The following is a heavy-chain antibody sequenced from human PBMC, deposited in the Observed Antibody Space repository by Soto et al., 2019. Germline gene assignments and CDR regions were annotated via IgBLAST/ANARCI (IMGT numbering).Heavy chain of an antibody. CDR3: ARLRIAAAGTAYYYYYGVDV. Sequence: PSETLSLTCTLSGGSLSSSSYYWGWIRQPPGKGLEWIGSIYYSGSTYYNPSLKSRVTISVDTSKNQFSLKLSSVTAADTAVYYCARLRIAAAGTAYYYYYGVDVWGKGTTVT. D-gene: IGHD6-13*01. CDR1: GGSLSSSSYY. V-gene: IGHV4-39*01. CDR2: IYYSGST. J-gene: IGHJ6*04.